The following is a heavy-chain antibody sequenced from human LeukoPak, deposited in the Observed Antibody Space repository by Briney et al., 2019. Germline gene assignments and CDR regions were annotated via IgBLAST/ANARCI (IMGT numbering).Heavy chain of an antibody. CDR2: IYHSGST. CDR1: GGSISSSSYY. Sequence: SETLSLTCTVSGGSISSSSYYWGRIRQPPGKGLEWIGSIYHSGSTYYNPSLKSRVTISVDTSKNQFSLKLSSVTAADTAVYYCARSAYYYGSGSYRYWGQGTTVTVSS. D-gene: IGHD3-10*01. V-gene: IGHV4-39*07. CDR3: ARSAYYYGSGSYRY. J-gene: IGHJ6*02.